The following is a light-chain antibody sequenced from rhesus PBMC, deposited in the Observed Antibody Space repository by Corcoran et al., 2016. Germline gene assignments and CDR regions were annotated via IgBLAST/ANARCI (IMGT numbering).Light chain of an antibody. CDR1: QGISGF. J-gene: IGKJ1*01. Sequence: DIQMTQSPSSLSASVGDTVTITCRPSQGISGFLNWFQQKPGKAPKLLIYAASSLESGVPPRFSGSGSGTDFTLTISSLQPEDFAVYYFLQHNSYPWTFGQGTKVEIK. CDR3: LQHNSYPWT. V-gene: IGKV1-28*03. CDR2: AAS.